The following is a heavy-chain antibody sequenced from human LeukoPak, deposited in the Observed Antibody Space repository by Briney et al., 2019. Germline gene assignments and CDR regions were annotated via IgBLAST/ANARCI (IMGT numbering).Heavy chain of an antibody. CDR1: GGSISSYY. CDR2: IYYSAST. CDR3: ARERVRGSGVIDY. V-gene: IGHV4-59*01. J-gene: IGHJ4*02. Sequence: SETLSLTCTVSGGSISSYYWSWIRQPPGKGLEWIGYIYYSASTNYNPSLKSRVTISVDTSKNQFSLKLSSVTAADTAVYYCARERVRGSGVIDYWGQGTLVTVSS. D-gene: IGHD3-10*01.